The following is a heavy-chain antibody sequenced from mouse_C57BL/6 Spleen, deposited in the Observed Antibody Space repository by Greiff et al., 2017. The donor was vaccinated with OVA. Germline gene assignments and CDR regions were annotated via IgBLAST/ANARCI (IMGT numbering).Heavy chain of an antibody. Sequence: EVMLVESGGGLVKPGGSLKLSCAASGFTFSDYGMHWVRQAPEKGLEWVAYISSGSSTIYYADTLKGRFTISRDTAKNTLFLHMTSLSSEDTAMYYCARLSYYYAMDYWGQGTSVTVSS. D-gene: IGHD1-1*02. J-gene: IGHJ4*01. CDR3: ARLSYYYAMDY. CDR2: ISSGSSTI. V-gene: IGHV5-17*01. CDR1: GFTFSDYG.